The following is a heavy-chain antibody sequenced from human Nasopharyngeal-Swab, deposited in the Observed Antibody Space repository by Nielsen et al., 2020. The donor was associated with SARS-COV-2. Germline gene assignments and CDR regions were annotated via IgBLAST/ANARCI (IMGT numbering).Heavy chain of an antibody. D-gene: IGHD3-10*01. CDR3: AKDRITMVRGEYYYYYGMDV. V-gene: IGHV3-23*01. Sequence: GGSLRLSCAVSGGSISSSNWWSWVRQAPGKGLEWVSAISGSGGSTYYADSVKGRFTISRDNSKNTLYLQMNSLRAEDTAVYYCAKDRITMVRGEYYYYYGMDVWGQGTTVTVSS. CDR2: ISGSGGST. J-gene: IGHJ6*02. CDR1: GGSISSSN.